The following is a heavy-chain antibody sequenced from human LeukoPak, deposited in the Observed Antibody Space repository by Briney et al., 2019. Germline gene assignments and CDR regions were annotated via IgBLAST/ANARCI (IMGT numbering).Heavy chain of an antibody. CDR1: GDSVSSNSAA. CDR3: AREVVVVPAAISLVGSFDY. Sequence: SQTLSLTCAISGDSVSSNSAAWNWIRQSPSRGLEWLGRTYYRSKWYNDYAVSEKSRITINPDTSKNQFSLQLNSVTPEDTAVYYCAREVVVVPAAISLVGSFDYWGQGTLVTVSS. J-gene: IGHJ4*02. CDR2: TYYRSKWYN. D-gene: IGHD2-2*01. V-gene: IGHV6-1*01.